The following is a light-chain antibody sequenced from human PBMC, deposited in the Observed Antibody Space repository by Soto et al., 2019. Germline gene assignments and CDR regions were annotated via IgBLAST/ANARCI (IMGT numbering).Light chain of an antibody. CDR3: SSYTSSSNVL. CDR2: EVS. Sequence: QSVLTQPASVSGSPGQSITISCTGTSSDVGGYNFLSWYQQHPGKAPKLMIYEVSNRPSGVSNRFSGSKSGNTASLTISGLQAEDESDYYCSSYTSSSNVLFGGGTKLTV. CDR1: SSDVGGYNF. J-gene: IGLJ2*01. V-gene: IGLV2-14*01.